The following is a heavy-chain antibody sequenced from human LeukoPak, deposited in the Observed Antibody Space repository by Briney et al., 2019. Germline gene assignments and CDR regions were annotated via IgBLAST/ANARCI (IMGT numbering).Heavy chain of an antibody. Sequence: SSETLSLTCAVYGGSFSGYYWSWIRQPPGKGLEWIGEINHSGSTNYNPSLKSRVTISVDTSKNQFSLKLSSVTAADTAVYYCARQLWFGDHDYFDYWGQGTLVTVSS. CDR1: GGSFSGYY. CDR3: ARQLWFGDHDYFDY. CDR2: INHSGST. D-gene: IGHD3-10*01. V-gene: IGHV4-34*01. J-gene: IGHJ4*02.